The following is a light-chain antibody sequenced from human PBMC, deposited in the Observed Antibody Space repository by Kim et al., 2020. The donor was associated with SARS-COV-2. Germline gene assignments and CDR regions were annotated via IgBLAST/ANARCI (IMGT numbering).Light chain of an antibody. CDR1: QGISNY. CDR3: QKYSTAPWT. Sequence: ESVGDRVTITCRASQGISNYLVWYQQKPGKVPKVLIYPASTSQSGVPSRFSGSGSGTEFTLTISSLQPEDAATYYCQKYSTAPWTFGQGTKVDIK. J-gene: IGKJ1*01. V-gene: IGKV1-27*01. CDR2: PAS.